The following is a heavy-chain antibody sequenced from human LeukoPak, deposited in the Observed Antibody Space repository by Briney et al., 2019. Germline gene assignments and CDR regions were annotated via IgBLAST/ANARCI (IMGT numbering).Heavy chain of an antibody. CDR1: GLTFDDYA. J-gene: IGHJ5*02. D-gene: IGHD2-2*01. CDR3: AKESGSTFKWFDP. V-gene: IGHV3-9*01. Sequence: GGSLRLSCAASGLTFDDYAMHLVRQAPGKGLEWVSGISWNSGSIGYADSVKGRFTISRDNAKNSLYLQMNSLRAEDTALYYCAKESGSTFKWFDPWGQGTLVTVSS. CDR2: ISWNSGSI.